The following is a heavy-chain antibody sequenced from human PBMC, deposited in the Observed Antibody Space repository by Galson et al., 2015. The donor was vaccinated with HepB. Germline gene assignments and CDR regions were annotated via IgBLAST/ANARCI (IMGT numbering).Heavy chain of an antibody. CDR1: GHTLTELS. CDR2: YAPEDGET. Sequence: SCKVSGHTLTELSVHWVRLIPGKGLEWMGGYAPEDGETIYAQKFQGRFTMTEDTSTAYMHLNNLGSDDTAVYYCAADPHRTTVTTMLFWGQGTLVAVSS. V-gene: IGHV1-24*01. CDR3: AADPHRTTVTTMLF. D-gene: IGHD4-17*01. J-gene: IGHJ4*02.